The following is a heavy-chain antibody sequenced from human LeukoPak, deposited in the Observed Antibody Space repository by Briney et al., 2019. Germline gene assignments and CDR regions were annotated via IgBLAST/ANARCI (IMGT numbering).Heavy chain of an antibody. CDR2: ISYDGSNK. J-gene: IGHJ4*02. V-gene: IGHV3-30-3*01. CDR1: GFTFSSYA. D-gene: IGHD6-19*01. CDR3: AREAAVAGKGGFDY. Sequence: GGSLRLSCAASGFTFSSYAMHWVRQAPGKGLEWVAVISYDGSNKYYADSVKGRFTISRDNSKNTLYLQMNSLRAEDTAVYYCAREAAVAGKGGFDYWGQGNLVIVSS.